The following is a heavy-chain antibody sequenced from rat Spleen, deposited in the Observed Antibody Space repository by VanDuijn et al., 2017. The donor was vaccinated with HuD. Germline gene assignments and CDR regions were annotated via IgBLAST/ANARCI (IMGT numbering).Heavy chain of an antibody. CDR1: GFTFNNYW. V-gene: IGHV5-31*01. CDR3: STPTPGIPFTY. D-gene: IGHD1-4*01. Sequence: EVQLVESGGGLVQPGRSLKVSCVASGFTFNNYWMTWIRQAPGKGLEWVASISYDGTATYYRDSVKGRFTLSRDNAKSTLYLQMNSLRSEDTATYYCSTPTPGIPFTYWGQGTLVTVSS. J-gene: IGHJ3*01. CDR2: ISYDGTAT.